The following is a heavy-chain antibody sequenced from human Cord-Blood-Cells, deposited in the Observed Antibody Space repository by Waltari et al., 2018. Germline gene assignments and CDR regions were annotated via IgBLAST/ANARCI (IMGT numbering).Heavy chain of an antibody. CDR1: GGSFSGYY. CDR3: ASSWELQGNWFDP. Sequence: QVQLQQWGAGLLKPSETLSLTCAVYGGSFSGYYWSWIRQPPGKGLEWIGEINHSGSTNYTPSLKSRVTISVDTSKNQFSLKLSSVTAADTAVYYCASSWELQGNWFDPWGQGTLVTVSS. CDR2: INHSGST. D-gene: IGHD1-26*01. J-gene: IGHJ5*02. V-gene: IGHV4-34*01.